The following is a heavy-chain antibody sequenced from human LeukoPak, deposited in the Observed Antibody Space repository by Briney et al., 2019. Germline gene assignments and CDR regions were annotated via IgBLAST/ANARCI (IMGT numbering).Heavy chain of an antibody. CDR1: GDSISSYY. D-gene: IGHD3-3*01. J-gene: IGHJ4*02. V-gene: IGHV4-59*01. Sequence: SETLSLTCTVSGDSISSYYWSWIRRPPGKGLEWIGCIYYSGSTNYNPSLKSRVTISVDTSKNQFSLKLSSVTAADTAVYYCARTSGDTIFGDIDYWGQGTLVTVSS. CDR3: ARTSGDTIFGDIDY. CDR2: IYYSGST.